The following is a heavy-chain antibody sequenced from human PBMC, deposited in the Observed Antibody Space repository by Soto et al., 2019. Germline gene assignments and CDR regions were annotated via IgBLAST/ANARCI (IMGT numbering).Heavy chain of an antibody. Sequence: PSETLSLTCTVSGGSITSSYYWGWIRQPPGKGLEWIGSIYYSGSTYYNPSLKSRVTISVDTSKNQFSLKLSSVTAADTAVYYCATIPATTILTVCWGQGTLVTVSS. CDR3: ATIPATTILTVC. V-gene: IGHV4-39*01. CDR1: GGSITSSYY. D-gene: IGHD2-2*02. CDR2: IYYSGST. J-gene: IGHJ4*02.